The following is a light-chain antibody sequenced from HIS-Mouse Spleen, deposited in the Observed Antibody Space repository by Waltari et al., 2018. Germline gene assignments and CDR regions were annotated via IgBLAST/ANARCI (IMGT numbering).Light chain of an antibody. CDR3: QQLNSYPPT. J-gene: IGKJ1*01. V-gene: IGKV1-9*01. CDR1: QGISSY. Sequence: DIQFTQSPSFLSASVGDRVTLTCRAIQGISSYLAWYQQTPGKAPKLLIYAASTLQSGVPSRFSGSGAGTEFTLTISSLQHEDFATYYCQQLNSYPPTFGQGTKVEIK. CDR2: AAS.